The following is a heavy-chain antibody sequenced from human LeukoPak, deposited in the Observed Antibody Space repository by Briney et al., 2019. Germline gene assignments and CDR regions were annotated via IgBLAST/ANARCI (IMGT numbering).Heavy chain of an antibody. Sequence: GGSLRLSCAASGFTFSSYEMNWVRQAPGKGLEWVSYISSSGSTIYYADSAKGRFTISRDNSKNTLYLQMNSLRVEDTAVYYCAIEDPYCTNGVCYTDTYGTRFDYWGQGTLVTVSS. CDR3: AIEDPYCTNGVCYTDTYGTRFDY. CDR1: GFTFSSYE. D-gene: IGHD2-8*01. J-gene: IGHJ4*02. V-gene: IGHV3-48*03. CDR2: ISSSGSTI.